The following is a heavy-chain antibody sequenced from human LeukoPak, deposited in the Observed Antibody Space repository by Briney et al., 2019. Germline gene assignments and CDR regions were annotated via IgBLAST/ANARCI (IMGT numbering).Heavy chain of an antibody. Sequence: PGGSLRLSCAASGFIVNNNDMSWVRQAPGKGLEWVSVIYSGGSKYYADPVRGRFTISRDKSNNTLFLQMNSLRAEDTAVYYCARGEWCCWNFYRDFAYWGQGTLVTVSS. CDR3: ARGEWCCWNFYRDFAY. J-gene: IGHJ4*02. D-gene: IGHD2-8*01. V-gene: IGHV3-53*01. CDR2: IYSGGSK. CDR1: GFIVNNND.